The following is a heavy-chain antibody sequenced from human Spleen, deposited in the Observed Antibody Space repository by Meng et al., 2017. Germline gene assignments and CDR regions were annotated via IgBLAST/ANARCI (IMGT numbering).Heavy chain of an antibody. CDR1: GGSVSRGRHY. D-gene: IGHD1-1*01. CDR2: IHYSGST. Sequence: VPLQESAPGLVRPSDTLSLTSTVSGGSVSRGRHYWSWIRQSPGRGLEWIAYIHYSGSTNYSPSLKSRVTISRDPSRNQFSLTLSSVTAADTAVYYCARDPHTTGTFDYWGPGILVTVSS. CDR3: ARDPHTTGTFDY. J-gene: IGHJ4*02. V-gene: IGHV4-61*01.